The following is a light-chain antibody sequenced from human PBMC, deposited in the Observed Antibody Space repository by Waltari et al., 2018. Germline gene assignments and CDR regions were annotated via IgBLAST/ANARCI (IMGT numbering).Light chain of an antibody. CDR2: GAS. J-gene: IGKJ2*01. CDR1: QNVLKY. CDR3: QQSYSSRLT. Sequence: DIQLTQSPSSLSASVGDSVNITCRAGQNVLKYLNWYQQKPGKAPNLLIYGASTLQNGVPSRFRGTGSGTEYTLTISSLQPEDFATYFCQQSYSSRLTFGQGTKLEIK. V-gene: IGKV1-39*01.